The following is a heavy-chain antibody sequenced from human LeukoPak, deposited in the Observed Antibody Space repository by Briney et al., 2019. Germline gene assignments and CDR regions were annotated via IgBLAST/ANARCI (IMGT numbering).Heavy chain of an antibody. CDR1: GFTFSRFA. CDR3: ARDSSRDIAAADTIGY. V-gene: IGHV3-23*01. Sequence: GGSLRLSCAASGFTFSRFAMSWVRQAPGKGLEWVSAIGGAGYSTYYADSVNGRFTISRDNAKNSLYLQMNSLRAEDTAVYYCARDSSRDIAAADTIGYWGQGTLVTVSS. J-gene: IGHJ4*02. CDR2: IGGAGYST. D-gene: IGHD6-13*01.